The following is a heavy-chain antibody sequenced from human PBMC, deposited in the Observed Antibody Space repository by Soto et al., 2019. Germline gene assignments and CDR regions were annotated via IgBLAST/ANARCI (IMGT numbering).Heavy chain of an antibody. J-gene: IGHJ3*02. Sequence: PGGSMRLSSAASGFTFSSYAMSWVRQAPGKGLEWVSAISGSGGSTYYADSVKGRFTISRDNSKNTLYLQKNSLRAEDTALYYFAKEYSSGCYRDAFDIWGQGTMVTVSS. V-gene: IGHV3-23*01. CDR2: ISGSGGST. CDR3: AKEYSSGCYRDAFDI. D-gene: IGHD6-19*01. CDR1: GFTFSSYA.